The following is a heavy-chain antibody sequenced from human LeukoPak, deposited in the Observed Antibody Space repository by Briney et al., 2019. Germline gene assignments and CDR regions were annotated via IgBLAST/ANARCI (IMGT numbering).Heavy chain of an antibody. V-gene: IGHV1-69*06. CDR1: GGTFSSYA. CDR2: IIPIFGTA. CDR3: ARGSGSSLLYYYYGMDV. J-gene: IGHJ6*04. Sequence: SVKVSCKASGGTFSSYAISWVRQAPGQGLEWMGGIIPIFGTANYAQKFQGRVTITADKSTSTAYMGLSSLRSEDTAVYCCARGSGSSLLYYYYGMDVWGKGTTVTVSS. D-gene: IGHD3-10*01.